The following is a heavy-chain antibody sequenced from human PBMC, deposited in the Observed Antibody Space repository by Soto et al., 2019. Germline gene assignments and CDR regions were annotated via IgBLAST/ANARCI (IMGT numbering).Heavy chain of an antibody. CDR2: ISGSGGST. CDR3: AKGIYCSGGSCYSIGVFDY. CDR1: GFTFSSYA. V-gene: IGHV3-23*01. J-gene: IGHJ4*02. Sequence: GGSLRLSCAASGFTFSSYAMSWVRQAPGKGLEWVSAISGSGGSTYYADSVKGRFTISRDNSKNTLYLQMNSLRAEDTAVYYCAKGIYCSGGSCYSIGVFDYWGQGTLVTVSS. D-gene: IGHD2-15*01.